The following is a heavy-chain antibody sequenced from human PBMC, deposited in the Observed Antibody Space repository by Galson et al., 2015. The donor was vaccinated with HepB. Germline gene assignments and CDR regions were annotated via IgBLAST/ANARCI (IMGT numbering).Heavy chain of an antibody. V-gene: IGHV3-43*01. CDR3: AKDFDYGDSFFDY. CDR2: ISWDGGST. D-gene: IGHD4-17*01. CDR1: GFTFDDYT. J-gene: IGHJ4*02. Sequence: SLRLSCAASGFTFDDYTMHWVRQAPGKGLEWVSLISWDGGSTYYADSVKGRFTISRDNSKNSLYLQMNSLRTEDTALYYCAKDFDYGDSFFDYWGQGTLVTVSS.